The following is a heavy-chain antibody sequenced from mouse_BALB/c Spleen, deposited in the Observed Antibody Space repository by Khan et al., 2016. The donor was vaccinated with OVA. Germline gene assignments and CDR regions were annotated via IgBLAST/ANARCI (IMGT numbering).Heavy chain of an antibody. CDR2: ISSDGDYT. CDR3: ARSPYGNFAY. CDR1: GFTFSTFA. V-gene: IGHV5-9-3*01. D-gene: IGHD2-1*01. Sequence: EVELVESGGGLVKPGGSLKLSCAASGFTFSTFAMSWVRQTPEKRLEWVATISSDGDYTYYPDNVTGRFTISRDNAKNTLYLQMSRLRSDDTAKYYCARSPYGNFAYWGQGTLVTVSA. J-gene: IGHJ3*01.